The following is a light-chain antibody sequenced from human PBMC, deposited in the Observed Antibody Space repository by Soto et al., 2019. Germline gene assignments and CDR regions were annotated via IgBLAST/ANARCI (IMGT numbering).Light chain of an antibody. CDR2: AAS. CDR3: QQSYSTPMYT. Sequence: DIQMTQSPSSLSASVGDRVTITCRASQSISSYLNWYQQKPGKAPKLLIYAASSLQSGVPSRFSGSGSGTDFTLTISSWQPEYFATYDCQQSYSTPMYTFGQGTKLEIK. V-gene: IGKV1-39*01. CDR1: QSISSY. J-gene: IGKJ2*01.